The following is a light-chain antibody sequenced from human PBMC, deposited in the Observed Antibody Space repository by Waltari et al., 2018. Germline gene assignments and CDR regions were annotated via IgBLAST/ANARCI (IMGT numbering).Light chain of an antibody. Sequence: SYKLTQAPSVSVSPGQTARITCSGETLPRQDPYWYQQKPGEAPVMVIFKDNERPSGIPERFSGSSSGTTVTLTISGVQAEDEADYFCQSADRNGVVFGGGTKLTVL. CDR2: KDN. CDR1: TLPRQD. CDR3: QSADRNGVV. V-gene: IGLV3-25*03. J-gene: IGLJ3*02.